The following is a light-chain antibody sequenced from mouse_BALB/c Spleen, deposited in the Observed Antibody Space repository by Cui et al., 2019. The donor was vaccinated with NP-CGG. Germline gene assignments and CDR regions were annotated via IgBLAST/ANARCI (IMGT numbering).Light chain of an antibody. CDR1: TGAVTTSNY. Sequence: QAVVTQESALTTSPGETVTLTCRSTTGAVTTSNYANWVQEKPDHLFTGLIGGTNNRPPGVPARFSGSLIGDKAALTITGAQTDEAIYFCALWYSNHWVFGGGTKLTVL. V-gene: IGLV1*01. CDR3: ALWYSNHWV. CDR2: GTN. J-gene: IGLJ1*01.